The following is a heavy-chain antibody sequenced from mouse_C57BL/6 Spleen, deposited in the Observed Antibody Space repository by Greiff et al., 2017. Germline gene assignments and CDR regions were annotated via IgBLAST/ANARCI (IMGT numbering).Heavy chain of an antibody. CDR1: GYTFTSYW. J-gene: IGHJ4*01. Sequence: QVQLQQPGAELVKPGASVKLSCKASGYTFTSYWMQWVKQRPGQGLEWIGEIDPSDSYTNYNQKFKGKATLTVDPSSSTAYMQLSSLTSEDSAVYYCARSYDSYYAMDYWGQGTSVTVSS. CDR2: IDPSDSYT. V-gene: IGHV1-50*01. D-gene: IGHD2-4*01. CDR3: ARSYDSYYAMDY.